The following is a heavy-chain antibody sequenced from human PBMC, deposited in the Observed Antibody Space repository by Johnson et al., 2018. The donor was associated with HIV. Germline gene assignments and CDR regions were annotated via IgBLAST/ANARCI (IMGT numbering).Heavy chain of an antibody. J-gene: IGHJ3*02. CDR2: ISYDGSNK. V-gene: IGHV3-30*04. D-gene: IGHD6-13*01. CDR3: ASWWIAAAGSPGDAFDI. Sequence: VPLVVTRYTVFRPATSMGLSCTSSVFTSCSYAMHWVRQAPGKGLEWVAVISYDGSNKYYADSVKGRFTISRDNSKNTLYLQMNSLRAEDTAVYYCASWWIAAAGSPGDAFDIWGQGTMVTVSS. CDR1: VFTSCSYA.